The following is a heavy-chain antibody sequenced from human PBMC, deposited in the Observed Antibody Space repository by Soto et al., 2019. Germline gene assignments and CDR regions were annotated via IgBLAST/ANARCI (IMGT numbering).Heavy chain of an antibody. D-gene: IGHD4-17*01. CDR2: IYTSGST. J-gene: IGHJ6*02. CDR1: GGSISSYY. Sequence: LSLTCTVSGGSISSYYWSWTRQPAGKGLEWIGRIYTSGSTNYNPSLKSRVTMSVDTSKNQFSLKLSSVTAADTAVYYCASNFYGDYDYYYGMDVWGQGTTVTVSS. V-gene: IGHV4-4*07. CDR3: ASNFYGDYDYYYGMDV.